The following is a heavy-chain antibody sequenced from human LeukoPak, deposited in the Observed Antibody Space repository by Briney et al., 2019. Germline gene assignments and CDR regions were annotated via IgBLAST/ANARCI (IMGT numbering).Heavy chain of an antibody. CDR2: IIPIFGTA. CDR3: AREGVAGTGNYYYMDV. CDR1: GGTFISYA. Sequence: SVKVSCQASGGTFISYAISWVRQAPGQGLEWMGGIIPIFGTANYAQKFQGRVTITADESTSTAYMELSSLRSEDTAVYYCAREGVAGTGNYYYMDVWGKGTTVTISS. V-gene: IGHV1-69*13. J-gene: IGHJ6*03. D-gene: IGHD3-10*01.